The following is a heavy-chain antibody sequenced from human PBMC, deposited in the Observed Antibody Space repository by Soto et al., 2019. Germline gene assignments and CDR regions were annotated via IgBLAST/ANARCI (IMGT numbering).Heavy chain of an antibody. V-gene: IGHV4-39*01. CDR2: IYHTGNA. J-gene: IGHJ5*02. CDR1: GDSISNSRFY. D-gene: IGHD6-6*01. Sequence: SETLSLTCGVSGDSISNSRFYWAWIRQPPGEGLEWIGSIYHTGNAYYNPSLKSRVTISVDTSKNQFSLKLSSVTAADTAVYYCARLEYSNWFDPWGQGTLVTVSS. CDR3: ARLEYSNWFDP.